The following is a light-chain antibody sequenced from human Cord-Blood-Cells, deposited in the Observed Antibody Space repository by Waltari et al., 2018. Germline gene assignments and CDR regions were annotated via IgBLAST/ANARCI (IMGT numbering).Light chain of an antibody. CDR2: EVS. CDR3: CSYAGSSTFYV. CDR1: SSDVGSYNL. Sequence: QSALTQPASVSGSPGQSITISCTGTSSDVGSYNLVSWYQQHPGKAPKLMIYEVSKRPSGVSTRFSGSKSGNTASLTSSGLQAEDEADYYCCSYAGSSTFYVFGTGTKVTVL. V-gene: IGLV2-23*02. J-gene: IGLJ1*01.